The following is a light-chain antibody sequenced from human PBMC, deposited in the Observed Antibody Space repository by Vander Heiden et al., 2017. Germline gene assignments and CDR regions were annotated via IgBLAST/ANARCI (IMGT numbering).Light chain of an antibody. CDR3: QVWDSTTDHHV. V-gene: IGLV3-21*02. CDR2: DDS. J-gene: IGLJ1*01. Sequence: SSVLTQPPSVSVAPGPTATITCGGKNIGSNSVHWYQQRPGQAPVLFVYDDSDRPSGIPERFSGSNSGNAATLTISRVEAGDEADYYCQVWDSTTDHHVFATGTKVTVL. CDR1: NIGSNS.